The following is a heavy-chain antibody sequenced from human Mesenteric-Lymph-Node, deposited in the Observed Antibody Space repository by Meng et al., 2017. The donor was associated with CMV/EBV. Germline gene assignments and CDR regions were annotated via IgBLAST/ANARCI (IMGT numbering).Heavy chain of an antibody. CDR1: GGSISSSSYY. V-gene: IGHV4-39*01. CDR2: IYYSGST. J-gene: IGHJ4*02. D-gene: IGHD2-15*01. CDR3: ARHEVVVVAATMAYFDY. Sequence: SETLSLTCTVSGGSISSSSYYWGWIRQPPGKGLEWIGSIYYSGSTYYNPSLKSRVTISVDTSKSQFSLKLSSVTAADTAVYYCARHEVVVVAATMAYFDYWGQGTLVTVSS.